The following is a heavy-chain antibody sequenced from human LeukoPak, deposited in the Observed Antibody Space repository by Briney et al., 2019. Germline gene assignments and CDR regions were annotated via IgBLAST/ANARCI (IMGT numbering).Heavy chain of an antibody. CDR1: GGSVSSGSYY. Sequence: SETLSLTCTVSGGSVSSGSYYWSWIRQPPGKGPEWIGYIYYSGSTNYNPSLKSRVTISVDTSKNQFSLKLSSVTAADTAVYYCAGMRGIPLQVVPTSYYYYGMDVWGQGTTVTVSS. V-gene: IGHV4-61*01. CDR3: AGMRGIPLQVVPTSYYYYGMDV. CDR2: IYYSGST. J-gene: IGHJ6*02. D-gene: IGHD2-15*01.